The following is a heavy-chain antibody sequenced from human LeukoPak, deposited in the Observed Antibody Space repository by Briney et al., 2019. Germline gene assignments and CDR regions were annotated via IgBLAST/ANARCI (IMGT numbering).Heavy chain of an antibody. J-gene: IGHJ6*03. D-gene: IGHD4-17*01. V-gene: IGHV3-15*01. CDR1: EFTFSNAW. CDR2: IKSRSDGGTT. Sequence: GGSLRLSCVASEFTFSNAWMSWVRQAPGKGLEWVGRIKSRSDGGTTDYAAPVKGRFSISRGDSEDTLYLQMNSLKTEDTAVYYCNIELPYGDSPHYYYFLDLWGKGTTVTISS. CDR3: NIELPYGDSPHYYYFLDL.